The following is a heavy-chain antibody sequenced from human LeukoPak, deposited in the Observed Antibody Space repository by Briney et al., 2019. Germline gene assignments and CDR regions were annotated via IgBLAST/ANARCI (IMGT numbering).Heavy chain of an antibody. CDR3: ARSMGGSSGYYLAIDY. CDR2: INPNSGGT. CDR1: GYTFTGYY. J-gene: IGHJ4*02. V-gene: IGHV1-2*02. Sequence: ASVKVSCKASGYTFTGYYMHWVRQAPGQGLEWMGWINPNSGGTNYAQKFQGRVTMTRDTSISTAYMELSRLRSDDTAVYYCARSMGGSSGYYLAIDYWGQGTLVTVSS. D-gene: IGHD3-22*01.